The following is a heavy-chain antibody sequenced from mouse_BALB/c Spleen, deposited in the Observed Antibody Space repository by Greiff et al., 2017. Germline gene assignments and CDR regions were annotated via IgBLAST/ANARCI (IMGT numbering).Heavy chain of an antibody. J-gene: IGHJ3*01. V-gene: IGHV5-6-4*01. CDR2: ISSGGSYT. CDR3: TRDDGVFFAY. D-gene: IGHD2-3*01. CDR1: GFTFSSYT. Sequence: EVQGVESGGGLVKPGGSLKLSCAASGFTFSSYTMSWVRQTPEKRLEWVATISSGGSYTYYPDSVKGRFTISRDNAKNTLYLQMSSLKSEDTAMYYCTRDDGVFFAYWGQGTLVTVSA.